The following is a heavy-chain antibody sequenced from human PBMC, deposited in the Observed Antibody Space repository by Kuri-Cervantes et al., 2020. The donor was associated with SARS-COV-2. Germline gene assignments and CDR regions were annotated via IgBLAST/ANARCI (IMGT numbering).Heavy chain of an antibody. D-gene: IGHD3-3*01. CDR3: AKDLGIREFWSGYSYGMDV. Sequence: GGSLSLSCAASGFTFSSYGMHWVRQAPGKGLEWVAVISYDGSNKYYADPVKGRFTISRDNSKNTLYLQMNSLRAEDTAVYYCAKDLGIREFWSGYSYGMDVWGQGTTVTVSS. CDR2: ISYDGSNK. V-gene: IGHV3-30*18. J-gene: IGHJ6*02. CDR1: GFTFSSYG.